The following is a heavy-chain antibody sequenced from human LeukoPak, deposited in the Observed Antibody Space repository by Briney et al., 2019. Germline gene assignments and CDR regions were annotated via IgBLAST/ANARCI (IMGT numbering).Heavy chain of an antibody. CDR3: ARRLVGATANFDY. V-gene: IGHV4-39*01. CDR1: GGSISSSRYY. Sequence: PSETLSLTCTVSGGSISSSRYYWGWIRQPPGKGLEWIGSIYYSGSTNYNPSLKSRVTISVDTSKNQFSLKVSSVTAADTAVYYCARRLVGATANFDYWGQGTLVTVSS. D-gene: IGHD1-26*01. CDR2: IYYSGST. J-gene: IGHJ4*02.